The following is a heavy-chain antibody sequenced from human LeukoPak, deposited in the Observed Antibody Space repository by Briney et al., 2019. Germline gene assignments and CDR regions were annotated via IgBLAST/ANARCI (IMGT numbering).Heavy chain of an antibody. CDR3: AKDMGGSGPFDY. D-gene: IGHD6-19*01. V-gene: IGHV3-23*01. J-gene: IGHJ4*02. CDR1: GFTFSTSW. Sequence: GGSLRLSCAASGFTFSTSWMTWVRQAPGKGLEWVSAISGSDGSTYYADSVKGRFTISRDNSKNTLYLQMNSLRPEDTAVYYCAKDMGGSGPFDYWGQGTLVTVSS. CDR2: ISGSDGST.